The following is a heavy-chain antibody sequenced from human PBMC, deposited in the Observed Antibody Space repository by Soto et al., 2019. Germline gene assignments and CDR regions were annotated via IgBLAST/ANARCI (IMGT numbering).Heavy chain of an antibody. CDR3: ARGQEFVGNSDAFDI. V-gene: IGHV1-69*12. CDR2: IIPIFGTS. D-gene: IGHD4-4*01. J-gene: IGHJ3*02. CDR1: GGAFSTSS. Sequence: QVLLVQSGAEVKKPGSSVKVSCKASGGAFSTSSINWVRQAPGQGLEWMGGIIPIFGTSDYAQRFQGRVTITADESTKTAFRELSSLRSDDTAVDYCARGQEFVGNSDAFDIWGQGTMVTVSS.